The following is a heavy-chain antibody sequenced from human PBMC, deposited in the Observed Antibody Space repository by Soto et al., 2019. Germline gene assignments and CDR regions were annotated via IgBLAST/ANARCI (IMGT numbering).Heavy chain of an antibody. CDR3: AKDMQWLVGGPFGADY. D-gene: IGHD6-19*01. CDR2: ISWNSGSI. J-gene: IGHJ4*02. V-gene: IGHV3-9*01. CDR1: GFTFDDYA. Sequence: GGSLRLSCAASGFTFDDYAMHWVRQAPGKGLEWVSGISWNSGSIGYADSVKGRFTISRDNAKNSLYLQMNSLRAEDTALYYCAKDMQWLVGGPFGADYWGQGTLVTVSS.